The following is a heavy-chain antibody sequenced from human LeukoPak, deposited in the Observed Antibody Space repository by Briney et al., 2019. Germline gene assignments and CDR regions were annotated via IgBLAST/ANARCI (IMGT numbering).Heavy chain of an antibody. CDR2: ISYDGSNK. D-gene: IGHD6-13*01. J-gene: IGHJ4*02. CDR1: GFTFSSYA. CDR3: ARSSLQQLVPDGY. V-gene: IGHV3-30-3*01. Sequence: GGSLRLSCAASGFTFSSYAMHWVRQAPGKGLEWVAVISYDGSNKYYADSVKGRFTISRDNSKNTLYLQMNSLRAEDTAVYYCARSSLQQLVPDGYWGQGTLVTVSS.